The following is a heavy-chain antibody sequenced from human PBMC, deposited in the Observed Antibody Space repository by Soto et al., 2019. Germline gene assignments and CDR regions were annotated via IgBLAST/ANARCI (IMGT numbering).Heavy chain of an antibody. CDR2: INPNSGGT. Sequence: EASVKVSCKASGYTFTGYYMHWVRQAPGQGLEWMGWINPNSGGTNYAQKFQGWVTMTRDTSISTAYMELSRLRSDDTAVYYCARDLGCSSTSCYYYYGMDVWGQGTTVTVSS. V-gene: IGHV1-2*04. CDR1: GYTFTGYY. CDR3: ARDLGCSSTSCYYYYGMDV. J-gene: IGHJ6*02. D-gene: IGHD2-2*01.